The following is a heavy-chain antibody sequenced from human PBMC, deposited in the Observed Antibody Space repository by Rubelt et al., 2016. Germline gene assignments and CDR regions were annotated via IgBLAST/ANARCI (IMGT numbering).Heavy chain of an antibody. CDR3: ARHDYPAGELPCGFDI. CDR1: GDSISSSPFY. CDR2: IPYSGRT. V-gene: IGHV4-39*01. Sequence: LQLQESGPGLVTPSETLSLSCTVSGDSISSSPFYWGWIRQPPGKGLEWIGSIPYSGRTYYNPSLKRRVTISVDTSKNLFSLYLRSVTAADTAVYYCARHDYPAGELPCGFDIWGQGTTVTVSS. J-gene: IGHJ3*02. D-gene: IGHD1-7*01.